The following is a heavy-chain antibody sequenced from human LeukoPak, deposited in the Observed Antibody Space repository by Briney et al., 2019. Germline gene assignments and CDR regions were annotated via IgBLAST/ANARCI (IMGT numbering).Heavy chain of an antibody. CDR1: GFSFINYA. CDR2: IIASSGAT. V-gene: IGHV3-23*01. CDR3: AKGGYDYVEMGYFDY. Sequence: GGSLRLSCAASGFSFINYAMSWVRQAQGKGLEWVSLIIASSGATFYADSVKGRFTISRDNSKNTLYMQMNSLRAEDTALYYCAKGGYDYVEMGYFDYWGQGTLVTVSS. J-gene: IGHJ4*02. D-gene: IGHD5-12*01.